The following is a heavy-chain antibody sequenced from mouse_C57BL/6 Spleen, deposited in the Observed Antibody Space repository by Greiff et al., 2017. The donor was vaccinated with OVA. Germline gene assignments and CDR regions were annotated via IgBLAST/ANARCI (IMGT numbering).Heavy chain of an antibody. V-gene: IGHV3-6*01. Sequence: EVKLQESGPGLVKPSQSLSLTCSVTGYSITSGYYWNWIRQFPGNKLEWMGYISYDGSNNSNPSLKNRISITRDTSKNQFFLKLNSVTTEDTATYYCARDDYDYDGYWGQGTTLTVSS. CDR3: ARDDYDYDGY. D-gene: IGHD2-4*01. CDR1: GYSITSGYY. J-gene: IGHJ2*01. CDR2: ISYDGSN.